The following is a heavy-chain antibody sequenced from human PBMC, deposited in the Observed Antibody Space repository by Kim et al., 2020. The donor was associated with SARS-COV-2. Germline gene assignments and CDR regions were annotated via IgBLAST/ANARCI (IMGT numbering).Heavy chain of an antibody. V-gene: IGHV4-59*08. CDR3: ARLLSIGWFDP. Sequence: TNDHPHPKSRVTISVETSKNQFPLKLSSVTAADTAVYYCARLLSIGWFDPWGQGTLVTVSS. CDR2: T. D-gene: IGHD2-2*01. J-gene: IGHJ5*02.